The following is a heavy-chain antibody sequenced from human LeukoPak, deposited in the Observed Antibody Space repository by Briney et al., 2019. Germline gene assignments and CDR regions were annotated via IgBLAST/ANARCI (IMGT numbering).Heavy chain of an antibody. CDR1: GGTFSSYA. CDR3: ARDNHLDSSGATPFDC. CDR2: IIPIFGTA. J-gene: IGHJ4*02. D-gene: IGHD6-19*01. V-gene: IGHV1-69*13. Sequence: SVKVSCKASGGTFSSYAISWVRQAPGQGLEWMGGIIPIFGTANYAQKFQGRVTITADESTSTAYMELSSLRSEDTAVYYCARDNHLDSSGATPFDCWGQGTLVTVSS.